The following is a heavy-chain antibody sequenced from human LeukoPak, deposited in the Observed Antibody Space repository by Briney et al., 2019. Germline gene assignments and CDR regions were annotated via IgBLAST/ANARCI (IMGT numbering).Heavy chain of an antibody. CDR3: ARSEAVADPYFDY. J-gene: IGHJ4*02. V-gene: IGHV3-21*01. CDR2: ISSSSSYI. Sequence: AGGSLRLSCAASGFTFSSYAMSWVRQAPGKGLEWVSSISSSSSYIYYADSVKGRFTISRDNAKNSLYLQMNSLRAEDTAVYYCARSEAVADPYFDYWGQGTLVTVSS. D-gene: IGHD6-19*01. CDR1: GFTFSSYA.